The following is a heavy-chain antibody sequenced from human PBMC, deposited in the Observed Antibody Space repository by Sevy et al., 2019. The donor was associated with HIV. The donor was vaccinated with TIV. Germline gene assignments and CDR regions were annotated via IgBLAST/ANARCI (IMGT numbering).Heavy chain of an antibody. CDR2: ISGSGGST. D-gene: IGHD3-22*01. CDR3: AKXTXXXXXXGYYESFDY. CDR1: GFTFSSYA. Sequence: GGSLRLSCAASGFTFSSYAMSWVRQAPGKGLEWVSAISGSGGSTYYADSVKGRFTISRDNSKNTLYLQMNSLRAEDXXXXXXAKXTXXXXXXGYYESFDYWGQGTLVTVSS. J-gene: IGHJ4*02. V-gene: IGHV3-23*01.